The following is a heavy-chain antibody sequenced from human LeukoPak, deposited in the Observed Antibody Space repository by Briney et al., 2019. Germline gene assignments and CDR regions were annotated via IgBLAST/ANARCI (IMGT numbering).Heavy chain of an antibody. V-gene: IGHV1-46*01. J-gene: IGHJ4*02. CDR1: GYTFTSYG. CDR2: INPSGGST. Sequence: AASVKVSCKASGYTFTSYGISWVRQAPGQGLEWMGIINPSGGSTSYAQKFQGRVTMTRDTSTSTVYMELSSLRSEDTAVYYCARGGIAARSSALDFDYWGQGTLVTVSS. CDR3: ARGGIAARSSALDFDY. D-gene: IGHD6-6*01.